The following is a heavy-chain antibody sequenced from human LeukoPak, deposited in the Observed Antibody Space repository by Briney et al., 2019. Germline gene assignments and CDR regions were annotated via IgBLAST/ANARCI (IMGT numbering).Heavy chain of an antibody. V-gene: IGHV3-33*06. J-gene: IGHJ4*02. CDR3: AKARDYIMGIVDY. Sequence: GGSLRLSCAASGFTFSRNGMHWVRQAPGKGLEWVAGIWYDGSNEYYADYVKGRFTVSRDNSKNTMYLQMNSLRAEDTAVYYCAKARDYIMGIVDYWGQGTLVTVSS. CDR1: GFTFSRNG. D-gene: IGHD4/OR15-4a*01. CDR2: IWYDGSNE.